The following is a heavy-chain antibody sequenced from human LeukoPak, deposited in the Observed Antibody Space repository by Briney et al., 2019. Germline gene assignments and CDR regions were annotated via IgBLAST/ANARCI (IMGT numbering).Heavy chain of an antibody. V-gene: IGHV3-23*01. CDR1: GFIFTNHA. CDR3: AKNVLVKRYSDY. D-gene: IGHD3-22*01. J-gene: IGHJ4*02. Sequence: GSLRLSCLASGFIFTNHAISWVRQAPGKGLQWVSVISGGGRTTEYADSVKGRFTFSRDISKNTVFLQMNSLRVEDTAIYYCAKNVLVKRYSDYWGQGVVVTVSS. CDR2: ISGGGRTT.